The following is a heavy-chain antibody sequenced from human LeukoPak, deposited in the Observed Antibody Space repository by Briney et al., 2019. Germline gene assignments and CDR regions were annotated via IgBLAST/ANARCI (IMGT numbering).Heavy chain of an antibody. V-gene: IGHV3-48*04. CDR2: ISSSSSTI. J-gene: IGHJ4*02. Sequence: GGSLRLSCAASGFTFSSYAMHWVRQAPGKGLEWVSYISSSSSTIYYADSVKGRFTISRDNAKNSLYLQMNSLRAEDTAVYYCARFPMPALGAVDAPVIYWGQGTLVTVSS. CDR3: ARFPMPALGAVDAPVIY. CDR1: GFTFSSYA. D-gene: IGHD1-26*01.